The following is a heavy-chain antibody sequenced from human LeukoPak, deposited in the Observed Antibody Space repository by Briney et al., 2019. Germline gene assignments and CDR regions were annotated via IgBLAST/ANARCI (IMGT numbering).Heavy chain of an antibody. V-gene: IGHV3-9*01. D-gene: IGHD6-6*01. CDR1: GFTFDDYA. CDR2: ISWNSGSI. Sequence: GGSLRLSCAASGFTFDDYAMHWVRQAPGKGLEWVSGISWNSGSIGYADSVKGRFTISRDNAKNSLYLQMNSLRAEDTALYYCAKDSSSIAALADPSYWGQGTLVTVSS. CDR3: AKDSSSIAALADPSY. J-gene: IGHJ4*02.